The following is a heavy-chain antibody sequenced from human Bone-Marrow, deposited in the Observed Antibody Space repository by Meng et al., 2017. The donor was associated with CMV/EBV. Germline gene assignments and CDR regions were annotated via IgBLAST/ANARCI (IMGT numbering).Heavy chain of an antibody. CDR1: GGTFSSYA. D-gene: IGHD2-15*01. CDR2: IIPIFGTA. J-gene: IGHJ6*02. CDR3: ARSSLAATPYYYYYGMDV. Sequence: SVKVSCKASGGTFSSYAISWVRQAPGQGLEWMGGIIPIFGTANYAQKFQGRVTITTDESTSTAYMDLSSLRSEDTAVYYCARSSLAATPYYYYYGMDVWGQGTTVTVSS. V-gene: IGHV1-69*05.